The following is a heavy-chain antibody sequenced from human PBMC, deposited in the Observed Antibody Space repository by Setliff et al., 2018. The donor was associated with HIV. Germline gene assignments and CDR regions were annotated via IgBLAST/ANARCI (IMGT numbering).Heavy chain of an antibody. Sequence: LSLTCAVYGGSFSGYYWSWIRQPPGKGLEWIGEINHSGSTNYNPSLKSRVTISVDTSKNQFSLKLSSVTAADTAVYYCGRASVVAATSWFDPWGQGTLVTVS. J-gene: IGHJ5*02. CDR2: INHSGST. V-gene: IGHV4-34*01. CDR3: GRASVVAATSWFDP. D-gene: IGHD2-15*01. CDR1: GGSFSGYY.